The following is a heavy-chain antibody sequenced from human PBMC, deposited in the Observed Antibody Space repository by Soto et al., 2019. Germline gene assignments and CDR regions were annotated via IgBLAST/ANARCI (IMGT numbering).Heavy chain of an antibody. CDR3: ARVREYSSSLDGAFDI. CDR1: GYTFTGYY. V-gene: IGHV1-2*04. D-gene: IGHD6-6*01. CDR2: INPNSGGT. J-gene: IGHJ3*02. Sequence: ASVKVSCKASGYTFTGYYMHWVRQAPGQGLEWMGWINPNSGGTNYAQKFQGWVTMTRDTSISTAYMELSRLRSDDTAVYYCARVREYSSSLDGAFDIWGQGTMVTVS.